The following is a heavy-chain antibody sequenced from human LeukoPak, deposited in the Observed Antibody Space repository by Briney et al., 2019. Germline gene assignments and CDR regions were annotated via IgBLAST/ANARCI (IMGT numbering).Heavy chain of an antibody. V-gene: IGHV1-2*02. J-gene: IGHJ4*02. CDR2: INPNSGGT. Sequence: ASVKVSCKASGYTFTGYYMHWVRQAPGQGLEWMGWINPNSGGTNYAQKFQGRVTMTGDTSISTAYMDLSRLISDDTAVYYCARDHVGAREGPLDYWGQGTLVTVSS. CDR1: GYTFTGYY. D-gene: IGHD3-16*01. CDR3: ARDHVGAREGPLDY.